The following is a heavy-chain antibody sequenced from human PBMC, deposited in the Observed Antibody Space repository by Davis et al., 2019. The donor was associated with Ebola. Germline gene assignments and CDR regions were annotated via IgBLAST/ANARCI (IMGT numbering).Heavy chain of an antibody. D-gene: IGHD1-26*01. J-gene: IGHJ1*01. V-gene: IGHV3-7*01. CDR1: GFTFSSYW. CDR3: ARGKVGATTG. Sequence: GESLKISCAASGFTFSSYWMSWVRQAPGKGLEWVANIKQDGSEKYYVDSVKGRFTISRDNAKNSLYLQMNSLRAEDTAVYYCARGKVGATTGWGRGSLVTVSS. CDR2: IKQDGSEK.